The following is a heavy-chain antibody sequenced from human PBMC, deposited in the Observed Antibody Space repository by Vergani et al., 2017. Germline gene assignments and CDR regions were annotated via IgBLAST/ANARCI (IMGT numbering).Heavy chain of an antibody. Sequence: QLQLQESGPGLVKPSETLSLTCTVSGGSISSSSYYWGWIRQPPGKGLEWIGSIYTSGSTNYNPSLKSRVTMSVDTSKNQFSLKLSSVTAADTAVYYCARGEGSWSNNWFDPWGQGTLVTVSS. J-gene: IGHJ5*02. CDR2: IYTSGST. V-gene: IGHV4-39*07. D-gene: IGHD3-10*01. CDR3: ARGEGSWSNNWFDP. CDR1: GGSISSSSYY.